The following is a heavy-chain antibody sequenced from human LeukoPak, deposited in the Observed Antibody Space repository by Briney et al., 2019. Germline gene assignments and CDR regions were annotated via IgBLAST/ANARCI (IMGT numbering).Heavy chain of an antibody. D-gene: IGHD6-25*01. CDR1: GFTFSSYT. CDR2: IGTSSTTI. Sequence: GGSLRLSCAASGFTFSSYTMNWVRQPPGKGLEWVSNIGTSSTTIYYANSVKGRFTISRDNAKNSLYLQMNSLRADDTAVYYCARFAAGGSYYYYMDVWGKGTTVTVSS. V-gene: IGHV3-48*01. J-gene: IGHJ6*03. CDR3: ARFAAGGSYYYYMDV.